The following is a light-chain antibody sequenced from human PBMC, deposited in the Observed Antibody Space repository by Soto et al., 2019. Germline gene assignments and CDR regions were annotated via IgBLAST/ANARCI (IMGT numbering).Light chain of an antibody. V-gene: IGLV1-47*01. CDR1: SSNIGSNY. CDR2: RNN. Sequence: QSVLTQPPSASGTPGQRVTISCSGSSSNIGSNYVYWYQQLPGTAPKLLIHRNNQRPSGVPDRFSGSKSGTSASLAISGLRSEDEADYYCAAWDDSLSGAVFGGSTQLTVL. CDR3: AAWDDSLSGAV. J-gene: IGLJ7*01.